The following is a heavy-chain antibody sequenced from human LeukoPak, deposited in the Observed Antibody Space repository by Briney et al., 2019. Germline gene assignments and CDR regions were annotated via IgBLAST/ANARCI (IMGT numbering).Heavy chain of an antibody. CDR1: GFSFSTYA. D-gene: IGHD3-10*01. CDR3: AKAGMGQYGPGAPT. J-gene: IGHJ4*02. CDR2: ISADGTYT. V-gene: IGHV3-23*01. Sequence: GGPLRLSCAASGFSFSTYAMNWFRQAPGKGLEWVSAISADGTYTYYSDSVKGRFTMSRDNSRNTLFLQMTTLRADDTAVYYCAKAGMGQYGPGAPTGGQGTLVTVSS.